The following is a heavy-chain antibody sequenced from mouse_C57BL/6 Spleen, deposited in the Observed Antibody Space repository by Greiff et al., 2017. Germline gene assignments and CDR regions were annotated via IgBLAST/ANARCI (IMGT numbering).Heavy chain of an antibody. CDR3: ARAFYYGSNAMDY. Sequence: QVQLQQSGAELVKPGASVKLSCKASGYTFTSYWMHWVKQRPGQGLEWIGMIHPNSGSTNYNEKFKSKATLTVDKSSSTAYMQLSSLTSEDSAVYYCARAFYYGSNAMDYWGQGTSVTVSS. CDR1: GYTFTSYW. D-gene: IGHD1-1*01. V-gene: IGHV1-64*01. J-gene: IGHJ4*01. CDR2: IHPNSGST.